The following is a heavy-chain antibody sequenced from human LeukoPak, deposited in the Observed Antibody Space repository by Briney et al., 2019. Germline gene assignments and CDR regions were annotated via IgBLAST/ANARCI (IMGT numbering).Heavy chain of an antibody. CDR2: IYYSGST. J-gene: IGHJ5*02. CDR3: ARNGDWFDP. CDR1: GGSISSYY. V-gene: IGHV4-59*08. Sequence: SETLSLTCTVSGGSISSYYWSWIRQPPGKGLEWIGYIYYSGSTNYNPSLKSRVTISVDTSKDQFSLKLSSVTAADTAVYYCARNGDWFDPWGQGTLVTVSS. D-gene: IGHD2-8*01.